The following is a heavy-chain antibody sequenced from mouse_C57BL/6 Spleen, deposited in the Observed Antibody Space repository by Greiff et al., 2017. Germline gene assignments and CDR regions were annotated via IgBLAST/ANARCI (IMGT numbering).Heavy chain of an antibody. CDR2: ISSGSSTI. V-gene: IGHV5-17*01. J-gene: IGHJ3*01. CDR3: ARRELLRY. Sequence: VQLKESGGGLVKPGGSLKLSCAASGFTFSDYGMHWVRQAPEKGLEWVAYISSGSSTIYYADTVKGRFTISRDNAKNTLFLQMTSLRSEDTAMYYCARRELLRYWGQGTLVTVSA. CDR1: GFTFSDYG. D-gene: IGHD1-1*01.